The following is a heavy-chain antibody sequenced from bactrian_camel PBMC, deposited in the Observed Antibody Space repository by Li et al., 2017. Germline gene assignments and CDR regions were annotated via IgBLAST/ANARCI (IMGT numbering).Heavy chain of an antibody. J-gene: IGHJ4*01. CDR2: ISTGGGDT. Sequence: HVQLVESGAGSVEAGGSVRLSCTASGYTDSVNVMGWWRQAAGKEREGVACISTGGGDTMYADAVKGRFTISHDKASNTAYLQMDNLQPEDTAMYQCMAERFSGLNVFMEYGGSWRGPGTQVTVS. V-gene: IGHV3S53*01. CDR3: MAERFSGLNVFMEYGGSW. D-gene: IGHD6*01. CDR1: GYTDSVNV.